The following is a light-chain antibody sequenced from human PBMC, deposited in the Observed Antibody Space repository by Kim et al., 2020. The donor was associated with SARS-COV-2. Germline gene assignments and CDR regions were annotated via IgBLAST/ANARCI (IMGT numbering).Light chain of an antibody. Sequence: PGRTVTLPRGPRTGDVTSCHYPYWFQQKPGQAPRTLIYYTSNKHSWTPARFSGSLLGGKAALTLSGAQPEDEAEYYCLLSYSGARVFGGGTQLTVL. CDR3: LLSYSGARV. V-gene: IGLV7-46*01. CDR1: TGDVTSCHY. J-gene: IGLJ3*02. CDR2: YTS.